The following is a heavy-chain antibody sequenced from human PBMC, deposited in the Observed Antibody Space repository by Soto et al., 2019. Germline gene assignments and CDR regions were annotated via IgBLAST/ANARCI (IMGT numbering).Heavy chain of an antibody. CDR2: IHFSGGA. D-gene: IGHD2-21*01. V-gene: IGHV4-59*11. CDR1: GGSISSHY. Sequence: TLSLICIVSGGSISSHYWSWVRQIPGKGLEWLGHIHFSGGANYNPSVKSTVTISIDTSKNQFSLKLTSVTVADTAIYYCARSYYYLDYWGPGTLVTVSS. J-gene: IGHJ4*02. CDR3: ARSYYYLDY.